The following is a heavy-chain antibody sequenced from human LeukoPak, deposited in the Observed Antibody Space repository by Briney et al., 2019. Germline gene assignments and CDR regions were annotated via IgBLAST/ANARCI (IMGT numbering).Heavy chain of an antibody. Sequence: GGSLRLSCAASGFTFSSYSMNWVRQAPGKGLEWVSYISSSSSTIYYADSVKGRFTISRDNAKNSLYLQMNSLRAEDTAVYYCARGYSSGWYSYYYMDVWGKGTTVTVSS. CDR2: ISSSSSTI. CDR1: GFTFSSYS. J-gene: IGHJ6*03. V-gene: IGHV3-48*01. CDR3: ARGYSSGWYSYYYMDV. D-gene: IGHD6-19*01.